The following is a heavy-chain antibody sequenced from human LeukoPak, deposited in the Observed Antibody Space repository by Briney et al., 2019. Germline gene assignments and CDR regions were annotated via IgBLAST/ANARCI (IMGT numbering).Heavy chain of an antibody. Sequence: GGSLRLSCAASGFTFSSYLMSWVRQAPGKGLEWVANIKQDGSEKYYGDSVKGRFTISRDNAKNSLYLQMNSLRAEDTAVYYCARVSPNSSDSPYYYYYYMDVWGKGTTVTVSS. CDR1: GFTFSSYL. D-gene: IGHD3-22*01. V-gene: IGHV3-7*01. CDR3: ARVSPNSSDSPYYYYYYMDV. CDR2: IKQDGSEK. J-gene: IGHJ6*03.